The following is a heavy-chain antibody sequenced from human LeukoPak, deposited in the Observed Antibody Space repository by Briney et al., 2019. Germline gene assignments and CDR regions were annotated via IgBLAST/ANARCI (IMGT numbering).Heavy chain of an antibody. CDR3: ARVSVVVVVAATVPYYYYYMDV. J-gene: IGHJ6*03. CDR2: ISGSDGTT. V-gene: IGHV3-23*01. CDR1: GFTFSSYA. D-gene: IGHD2-15*01. Sequence: GGSLRLSCAASGFTFSSYAMSWVRQAPGKGLEWVSSISGSDGTTYYADSVKGRFTISRDNSKNTLYLQMNSLRAEDTAVYYCARVSVVVVVAATVPYYYYYMDVWGKGTTVTISS.